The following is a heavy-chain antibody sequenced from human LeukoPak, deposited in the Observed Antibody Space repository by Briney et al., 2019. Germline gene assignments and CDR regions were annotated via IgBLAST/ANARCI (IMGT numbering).Heavy chain of an antibody. CDR1: GGSISSSSYY. Sequence: SETLSLTCTVSGGSISSSSYYWGWIRQPPGKGLEWIGSIYYSGSTYYNPSLESRVTISVDTSKNQFSLKLSSVTAADTAVYYCARQRTPDIVVVPAAGNWFDPRGQGTLVTVSS. CDR3: ARQRTPDIVVVPAAGNWFDP. D-gene: IGHD2-2*01. J-gene: IGHJ5*02. V-gene: IGHV4-39*01. CDR2: IYYSGST.